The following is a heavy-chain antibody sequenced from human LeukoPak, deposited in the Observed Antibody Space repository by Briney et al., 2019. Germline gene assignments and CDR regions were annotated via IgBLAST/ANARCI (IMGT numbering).Heavy chain of an antibody. CDR2: IIPMFGAT. CDR1: GGTFRSFT. Sequence: SVKVSCKASGGTFRSFTINWVREAPGQGLEWMGGIIPMFGATNYAQKFQGRVPITADESPSTAYMELSSLRSEDTAVYFCARGPGGSPAPFGFDYWCQGTLVTVSS. J-gene: IGHJ4*02. V-gene: IGHV1-69*13. D-gene: IGHD1-26*01. CDR3: ARGPGGSPAPFGFDY.